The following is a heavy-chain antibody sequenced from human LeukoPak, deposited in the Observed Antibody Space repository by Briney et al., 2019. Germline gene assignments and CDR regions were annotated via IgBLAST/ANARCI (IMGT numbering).Heavy chain of an antibody. V-gene: IGHV1-18*01. D-gene: IGHD3-10*01. Sequence: ASVKVSCKASGYTFTSYGISWVRQAPRQGLEWMGWISAYNGNTNYAQKLQGRVTMTTDTSTSTAYMELRSLRSDDTAVYYCARDWDASGSYYIKIDIWGQGTMVTVSS. CDR3: ARDWDASGSYYIKIDI. J-gene: IGHJ3*02. CDR1: GYTFTSYG. CDR2: ISAYNGNT.